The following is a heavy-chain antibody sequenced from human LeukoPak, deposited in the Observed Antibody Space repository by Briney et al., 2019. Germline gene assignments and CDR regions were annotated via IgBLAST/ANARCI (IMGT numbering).Heavy chain of an antibody. CDR2: MNPNSGNT. V-gene: IGHV1-8*01. D-gene: IGHD3-10*01. CDR3: ARHPGSDGMDV. J-gene: IGHJ6*02. CDR1: GYTFTSYD. Sequence: ASVKPSCTASGYTFTSYDINCVRQATGPGLEWMGWMNPNSGNTGYAQKFQGRVTMTRNTSISTAYMELSSLRSEDTAVYNCARHPGSDGMDVWGQGTTVTVSS.